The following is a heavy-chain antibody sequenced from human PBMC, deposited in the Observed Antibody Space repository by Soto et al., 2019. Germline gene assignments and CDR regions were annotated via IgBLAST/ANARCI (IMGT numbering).Heavy chain of an antibody. Sequence: GGSLRLSCAASEFTFSNYGMHWVRQAPGKGLEWVAFISDDGGNKYYADSMKGRFTMSRDNSKRTLYLQMSSLRVEDTAVYYCTKRRNVLRFLEWSSGMEVWGQGTTVTVSS. D-gene: IGHD3-3*01. CDR3: TKRRNVLRFLEWSSGMEV. V-gene: IGHV3-30*18. J-gene: IGHJ6*02. CDR1: EFTFSNYG. CDR2: ISDDGGNK.